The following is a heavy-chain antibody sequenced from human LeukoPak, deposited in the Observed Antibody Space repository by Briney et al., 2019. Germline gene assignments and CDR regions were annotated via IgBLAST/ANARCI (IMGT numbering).Heavy chain of an antibody. V-gene: IGHV3-30-3*01. CDR2: ISYDGSNK. J-gene: IGHJ4*02. CDR3: ATGGVGAPEKGPLHS. Sequence: GGSLRLSCAASGFTFSSYAMHWVRQAPGKGLEWVAVISYDGSNKYYADSVKGRFTISRDNSKNTLYLQMNSLRAEDTAVYYCATGGVGAPEKGPLHSWGQGTLVTVSS. D-gene: IGHD3-16*01. CDR1: GFTFSSYA.